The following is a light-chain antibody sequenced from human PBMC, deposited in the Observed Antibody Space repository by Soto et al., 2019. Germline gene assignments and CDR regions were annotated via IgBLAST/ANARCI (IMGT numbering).Light chain of an antibody. CDR2: EVF. CDR3: CSYTTTSTCL. Sequence: QSALTQPASVSGSPGQSITISCTGTSSDVGGYNYVSWYQQHPGKVPKLMIYEVFRRPSGISDRCSGSKSGNTASLTISGLQAEDEADYYCCSYTTTSTCLFGGVTKLTVL. CDR1: SSDVGGYNY. J-gene: IGLJ2*01. V-gene: IGLV2-14*03.